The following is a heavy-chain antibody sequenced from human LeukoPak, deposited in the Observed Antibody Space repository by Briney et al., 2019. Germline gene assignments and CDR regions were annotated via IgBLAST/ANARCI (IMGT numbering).Heavy chain of an antibody. CDR1: GFTLSSYS. V-gene: IGHV3-48*04. J-gene: IGHJ4*02. CDR2: ISSGSSTI. Sequence: QPGGSLRLSCAASGFTLSSYSMNWVRQAPGKGLEWVSYISSGSSTIYYADSVKGRFTISRDDAKNSLYLQMNSLRAEDTAVYYCARGRYASSWYCDYWGQGTLVTVSS. CDR3: ARGRYASSWYCDY. D-gene: IGHD6-13*01.